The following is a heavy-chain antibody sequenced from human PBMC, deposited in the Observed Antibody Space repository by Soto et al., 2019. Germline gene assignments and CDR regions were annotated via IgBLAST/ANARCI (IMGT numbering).Heavy chain of an antibody. J-gene: IGHJ4*02. V-gene: IGHV1-46*01. CDR1: GYTFTSYY. CDR3: ARDGTTVTTLDYFDY. CDR2: INPSGGST. D-gene: IGHD4-17*01. Sequence: APVKVSCKASGYTFTSYYMHWVRQAPGQGLEWMGIINPSGGSTSYAQKFQGRVTMTRDTSTSTVYMELSSLRSEDTAVYYCARDGTTVTTLDYFDYWGQGTLVTVSS.